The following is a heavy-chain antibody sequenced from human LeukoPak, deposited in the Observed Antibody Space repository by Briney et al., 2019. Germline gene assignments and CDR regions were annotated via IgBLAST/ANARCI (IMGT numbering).Heavy chain of an antibody. Sequence: SGGSLRLSCAASGFTFSSYSMNWVRQAPGKGLEWVSSISSSSSYIYYADSVKGRFTISRDNAKNSLYLQMNSLRAEDTALYYCAKDIASVLLWFGELLSTTSFDYWGQGTLVTVSS. CDR2: ISSSSSYI. CDR1: GFTFSSYS. D-gene: IGHD3-10*01. CDR3: AKDIASVLLWFGELLSTTSFDY. J-gene: IGHJ4*02. V-gene: IGHV3-21*04.